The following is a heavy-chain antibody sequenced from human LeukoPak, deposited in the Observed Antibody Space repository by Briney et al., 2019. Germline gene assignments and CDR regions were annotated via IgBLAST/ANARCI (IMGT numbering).Heavy chain of an antibody. CDR3: ARAPLTQFFLPGIAAAGRTGGFDY. CDR2: INHSGST. D-gene: IGHD6-13*01. V-gene: IGHV4-34*01. Sequence: SETLSPTCAVYGGSFSGYYWSWIRQPPGKGLEWIGEINHSGSTNYNPSLKSRVTISVDTSKNQFSLKLSSVTAADTAVYYCARAPLTQFFLPGIAAAGRTGGFDYWGQGTLVTVSS. CDR1: GGSFSGYY. J-gene: IGHJ4*02.